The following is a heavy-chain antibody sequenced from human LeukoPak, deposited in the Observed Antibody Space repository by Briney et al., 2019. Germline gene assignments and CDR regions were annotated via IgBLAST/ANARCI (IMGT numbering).Heavy chain of an antibody. J-gene: IGHJ4*02. CDR1: GGSISSYY. CDR3: ARARELPGREGFDY. D-gene: IGHD1-26*01. CDR2: IYTSGST. Sequence: PSETLSLTCTVSGGSISSYYWSWIRQPAGKGLEWIGRIYTSGSTNYNPSLKSRVTISVDRSKNQFSLKLSSVTAADTAVYYCARARELPGREGFDYWGQGTLVTVSS. V-gene: IGHV4-4*07.